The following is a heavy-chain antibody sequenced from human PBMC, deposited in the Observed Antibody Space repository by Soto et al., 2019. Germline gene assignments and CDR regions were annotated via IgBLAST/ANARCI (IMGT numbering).Heavy chain of an antibody. CDR2: ISYDGSNK. V-gene: IGHV3-30-3*01. J-gene: IGHJ4*02. CDR3: DRELSCAVSTIDY. CDR1: GFTFSNYA. Sequence: QVQLVESGGGVVQPGRSLRLSCAASGFTFSNYAMHWVRQAPGKGLEWVAVISYDGSNKYYADSVKGRFTISRDNSKNTLYLQMNSLRGDDTAVHYCDRELSCAVSTIDYWGQGTLVTVSS. D-gene: IGHD4-17*01.